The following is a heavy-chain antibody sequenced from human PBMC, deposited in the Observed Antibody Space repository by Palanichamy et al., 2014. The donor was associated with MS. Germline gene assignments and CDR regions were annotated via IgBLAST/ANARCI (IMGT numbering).Heavy chain of an antibody. J-gene: IGHJ6*02. CDR3: TTDASLRGSKLSYYGMDV. Sequence: EVQLVESGGGLVQPGGSLRLSCAVSGFTFSSFWVSWARQAPGKGLEWVANIKQDGSEKNYVDSVKGRFTISRDNAKNSLYLQMNSLRVDDTATYYCTTDASLRGSKLSYYGMDVWGQGTTVTVSS. V-gene: IGHV3-7*03. CDR2: IKQDGSEK. D-gene: IGHD4-17*01. CDR1: GFTFSSFW.